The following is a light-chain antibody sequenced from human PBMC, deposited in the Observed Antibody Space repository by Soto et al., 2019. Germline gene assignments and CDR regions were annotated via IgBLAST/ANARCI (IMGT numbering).Light chain of an antibody. J-gene: IGKJ1*01. CDR3: QQYGSSAPT. Sequence: DIALTQSPGTLSLSPGDRAILSCRASQSVNSGSLAWYQQRPGQAPRLLIYGATIRATGIPDKFSGSGSGTDFTLTISRLEPEDFAVYYCQQYGSSAPTFGQGTKVEIK. CDR1: QSVNSGS. CDR2: GAT. V-gene: IGKV3-20*01.